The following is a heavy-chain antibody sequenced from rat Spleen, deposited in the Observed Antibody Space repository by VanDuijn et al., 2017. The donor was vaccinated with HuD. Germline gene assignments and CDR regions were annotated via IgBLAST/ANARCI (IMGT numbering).Heavy chain of an antibody. J-gene: IGHJ2*01. CDR1: GFSLTTYH. Sequence: QVQLKESGPGLVQPSQTLSLTCTVSGFSLTTYHVHWVRQPTGKGLEWMGRVWYDGDTAYNSALKSRLSISRDTSKNQVFLKMNSLQTDETGTYYCTRETMGVTPLIDYWGQGVMVTVSS. D-gene: IGHD1-9*01. V-gene: IGHV2-63*01. CDR2: VWYDGDT. CDR3: TRETMGVTPLIDY.